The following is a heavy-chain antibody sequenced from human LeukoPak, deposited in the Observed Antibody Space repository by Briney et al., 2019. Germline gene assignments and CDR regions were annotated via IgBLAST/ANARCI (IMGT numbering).Heavy chain of an antibody. CDR1: GFTFSSYW. CDR3: AKSQIQRLGATRDAFDI. Sequence: GGSLRLSCAASGFTFSSYWMSWVRQAPGKGLEWVANIKQDGSEKYYVDSVKGRFTISRDNSKNTLYLQMNSLRAEDTAVYYCAKSQIQRLGATRDAFDIWGQGTMVTVSS. CDR2: IKQDGSEK. D-gene: IGHD1-26*01. V-gene: IGHV3-7*03. J-gene: IGHJ3*02.